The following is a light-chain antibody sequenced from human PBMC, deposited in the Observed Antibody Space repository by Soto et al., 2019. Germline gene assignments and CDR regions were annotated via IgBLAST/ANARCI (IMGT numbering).Light chain of an antibody. V-gene: IGLV7-46*01. CDR2: DTT. CDR1: TGAVTSGHY. J-gene: IGLJ2*01. Sequence: QAVVTQEPSLTVSPGGTVTLTCGSNTGAVTSGHYPYWFQQKPGQAPRTLIYDTTNKHSWTPARFSGSLLGGKAALTLSGAQPEDEADYYCLLFYTDIRVFGGGTKLTVL. CDR3: LLFYTDIRV.